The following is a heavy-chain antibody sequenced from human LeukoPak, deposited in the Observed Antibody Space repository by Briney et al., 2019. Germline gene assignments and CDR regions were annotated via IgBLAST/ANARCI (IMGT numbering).Heavy chain of an antibody. J-gene: IGHJ4*02. Sequence: PGESLKISCKGSGYSFTSYWIGWVRQMPGKGLEWMGIIYPGDSDTRYSPSFQGQVTISADKSISTAYLQWSSLKASDTAMYYCARQVVVAGTWGPFNYWGQGTLVTVSS. V-gene: IGHV5-51*01. CDR3: ARQVVVAGTWGPFNY. CDR2: IYPGDSDT. D-gene: IGHD6-19*01. CDR1: GYSFTSYW.